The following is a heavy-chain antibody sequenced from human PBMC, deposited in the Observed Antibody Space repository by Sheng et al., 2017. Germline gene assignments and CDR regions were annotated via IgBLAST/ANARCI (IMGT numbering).Heavy chain of an antibody. D-gene: IGHD5-12*01. Sequence: QVQLQQWGAGLLKPSETLSLTCAVYGGSFSGYYWSWIRQPPGKGLEWIGEINHSGSTNYNPSLKSRVTISVDTSKNQFSLKLSSVTAADTAVYYCARGDRDGHLLPTIVATSMPFDYWGQGTLVTVSS. V-gene: IGHV4-34*01. CDR3: ARGDRDGHLLPTIVATSMPFDY. J-gene: IGHJ4*02. CDR2: INHSGST. CDR1: GGSFSGYY.